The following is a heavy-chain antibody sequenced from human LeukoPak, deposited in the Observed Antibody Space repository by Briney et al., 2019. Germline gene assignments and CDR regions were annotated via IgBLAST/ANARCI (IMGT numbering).Heavy chain of an antibody. J-gene: IGHJ5*02. CDR3: AKGAYNNIWSRDWFDP. CDR2: IWFDGSNK. V-gene: IGHV3-33*06. Sequence: PGRSLRLSCAASGFTFSNYGMHWVRQAPDKGLEWVADIWFDGSNKYYADSVKGRFTTSRDNSKNTLYLQMNSLSSEDTAVYYCAKGAYNNIWSRDWFDPLGQGTLVTVSS. D-gene: IGHD6-13*01. CDR1: GFTFSNYG.